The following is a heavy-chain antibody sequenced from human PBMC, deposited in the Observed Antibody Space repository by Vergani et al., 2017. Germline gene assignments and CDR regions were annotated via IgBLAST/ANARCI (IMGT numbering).Heavy chain of an antibody. J-gene: IGHJ6*03. CDR1: GAYVGSGGSY. V-gene: IGHV4-31*03. Sequence: QVQLQESGPGLVKPSQTLSLTCSVSGAYVGSGGSYWSWVRQRPGMGLYWIGYIYYSGTTYYNPSLESRLTISLDTSKNHLSLKLTSVTAADTAVYYCARQKDYYMDVWGKGATVTVS. CDR2: IYYSGTT. CDR3: ARQKDYYMDV.